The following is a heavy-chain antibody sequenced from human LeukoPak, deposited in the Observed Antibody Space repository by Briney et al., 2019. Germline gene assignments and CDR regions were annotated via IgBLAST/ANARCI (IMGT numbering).Heavy chain of an antibody. J-gene: IGHJ4*02. CDR3: ARVKGSGYRNSIDY. Sequence: PGGSLRLSCAASGFTFDDYAMNWVRQAPGKGLEWVSGINWNGGSTYYRDSVTGRFTISRDNAKNSLYLQMNSLRAEDTALYYCARVKGSGYRNSIDYWGQGTLVTVSS. CDR1: GFTFDDYA. V-gene: IGHV3-20*04. CDR2: INWNGGST. D-gene: IGHD3-3*01.